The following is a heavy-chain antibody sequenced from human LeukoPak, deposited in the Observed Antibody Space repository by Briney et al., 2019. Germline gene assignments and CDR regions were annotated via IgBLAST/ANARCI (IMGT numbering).Heavy chain of an antibody. Sequence: PSQTLSLTCTVSGGSFSSGDYYWSWIRQAPGKGLEWIAYMYYSGSTYYNPSLKSRVTMSADTSKNQLSLKLSSVTAADTAVYYCARPYYYDSRIDPWGQGILVTVSS. CDR2: MYYSGST. CDR3: ARPYYYDSRIDP. V-gene: IGHV4-30-4*01. J-gene: IGHJ5*02. D-gene: IGHD3-22*01. CDR1: GGSFSSGDYY.